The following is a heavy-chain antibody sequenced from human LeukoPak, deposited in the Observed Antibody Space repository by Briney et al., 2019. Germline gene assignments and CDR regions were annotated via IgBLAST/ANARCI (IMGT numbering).Heavy chain of an antibody. CDR1: GFTFSSSE. D-gene: IGHD6-19*01. J-gene: IGHJ4*02. CDR3: ARESIAVAGAPFDY. CDR2: ISSGSTI. Sequence: GGSLRLSCAASGFTFSSSEMNWVRQAPGKGLEWVSYISSGSTIYDADSVKGRFTISRDNAKNSLYLQMNSLRAEDTAVYYCARESIAVAGAPFDYWGQGTLVTVSS. V-gene: IGHV3-48*03.